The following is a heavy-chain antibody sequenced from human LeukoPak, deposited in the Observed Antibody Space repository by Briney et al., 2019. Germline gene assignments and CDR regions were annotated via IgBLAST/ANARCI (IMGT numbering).Heavy chain of an antibody. CDR2: IIPLFNTP. CDR1: GGTFSSYS. J-gene: IGHJ4*02. V-gene: IGHV1-69*06. Sequence: SVKVSCKDSGGTFSSYSINWVRQAPRQGLEWMGGIIPLFNTPNYAQKFQGRVSITADTSTNTTYMELSSLRSEDTAVYYCARDFSDYGSGSYSLDYWGQGTLVTVSS. CDR3: ARDFSDYGSGSYSLDY. D-gene: IGHD3-10*01.